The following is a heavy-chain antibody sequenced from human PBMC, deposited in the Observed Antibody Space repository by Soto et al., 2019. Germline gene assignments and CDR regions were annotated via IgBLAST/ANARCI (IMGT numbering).Heavy chain of an antibody. V-gene: IGHV4-39*01. CDR3: ARHLYWPQLTNNYFDP. J-gene: IGHJ5*02. D-gene: IGHD3-16*01. CDR1: DDSIISNNYY. Sequence: SETLSLTCIVSDDSIISNNYYWGWIRQPPGKGLEWIGTIHYSGSTYYSPSLKSRVTISGDTSKKQFSLELSSVTAADTAVYYCARHLYWPQLTNNYFDPWGRGILVT. CDR2: IHYSGST.